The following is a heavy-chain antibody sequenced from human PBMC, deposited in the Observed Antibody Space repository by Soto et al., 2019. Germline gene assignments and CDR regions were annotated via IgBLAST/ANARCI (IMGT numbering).Heavy chain of an antibody. Sequence: QVQLQESGPGLVKASETLSLSCTVSGHSISADYWSWIRQPAGKRLERLGRVDASGNTNYNPSLKSRVTMSVDTSKNQFFLKVRSVTAADTAMYFCARDVGGSVVPHWFDPWGQGALVTVSS. CDR2: VDASGNT. D-gene: IGHD3-22*01. V-gene: IGHV4-4*07. J-gene: IGHJ5*02. CDR1: GHSISADY. CDR3: ARDVGGSVVPHWFDP.